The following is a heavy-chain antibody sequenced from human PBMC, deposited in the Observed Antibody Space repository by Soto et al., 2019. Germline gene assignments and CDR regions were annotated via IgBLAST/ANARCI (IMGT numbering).Heavy chain of an antibody. V-gene: IGHV4-39*01. CDR1: GGSISSSRYY. CDR2: IYYSGST. Sequence: SETLSRTCAVSGGSISSSRYYWGWIRQPPGKGLEWIGSIYYSGSTYYNPSLKSRVTISVDTSKNQFSLKLSSVTAADTAVYYCASPKIAFYNWFDPWGQGTLVTVSS. CDR3: ASPKIAFYNWFDP. J-gene: IGHJ5*02. D-gene: IGHD3-3*02.